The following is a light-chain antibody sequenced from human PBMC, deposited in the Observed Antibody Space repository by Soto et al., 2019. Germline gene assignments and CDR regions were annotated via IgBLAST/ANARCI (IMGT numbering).Light chain of an antibody. CDR1: QGFSPSY. V-gene: IGKV3D-20*02. J-gene: IGKJ3*01. CDR2: GAS. Sequence: EILLTPSRGSLSLSPGERATLSCRASQGFSPSYLAWYQQKPGQPPRLLIYGASSRATGIPDRFSGSGSGTGFTHANSSLEPEECAVYYRQWRSIWHPLFPFGPGPNVQIX. CDR3: QWRSIWHPLFP.